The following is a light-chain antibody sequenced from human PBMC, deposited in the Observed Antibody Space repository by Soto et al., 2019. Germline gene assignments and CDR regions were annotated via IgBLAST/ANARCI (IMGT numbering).Light chain of an antibody. J-gene: IGLJ2*01. CDR3: TSCTSNYDLI. Sequence: QSALTQPPSASGSPGQSVTISCTGTSSDVGSCAYVSWYQQRPGKAPKLVIYEVFKRPSGVPDRFSGAKSGNTASLAVSGLQAEDEADYYCTSCTSNYDLIFGGGTKLTVL. CDR2: EVF. V-gene: IGLV2-8*01. CDR1: SSDVGSCAY.